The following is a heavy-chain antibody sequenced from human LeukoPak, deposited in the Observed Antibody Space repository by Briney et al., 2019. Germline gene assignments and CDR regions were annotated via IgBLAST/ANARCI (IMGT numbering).Heavy chain of an antibody. Sequence: ASVKVSCKAPGYTFTSYGISWVRQAPGQGLEWMGWISAYNGNTNYAQKLQGRVTMTTDTSTSTAYMELRSLRSDDTAVYYCARVRGYCSSTSCYYYYGMDVWGQGTTVTVSS. V-gene: IGHV1-18*01. CDR3: ARVRGYCSSTSCYYYYGMDV. CDR2: ISAYNGNT. J-gene: IGHJ6*02. CDR1: GYTFTSYG. D-gene: IGHD2-2*01.